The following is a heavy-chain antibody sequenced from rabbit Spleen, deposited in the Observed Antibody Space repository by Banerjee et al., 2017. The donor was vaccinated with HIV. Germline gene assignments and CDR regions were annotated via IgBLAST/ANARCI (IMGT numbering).Heavy chain of an antibody. D-gene: IGHD8-1*01. CDR2: IYGGDGRT. CDR3: ARDAGTSFSTYGMDL. Sequence: QEQLVESGGGLVQPEGSLTLTCTASGFSFSVNYWMCWVRQAPGKGLEWITCIYGGDGRTYYASWAKGRFTISKTSSTTVTLQMTSLTAADTATYFCARDAGTSFSTYGMDLWGPGTLVTVS. CDR1: GFSFSVNYW. V-gene: IGHV1S45*01. J-gene: IGHJ6*01.